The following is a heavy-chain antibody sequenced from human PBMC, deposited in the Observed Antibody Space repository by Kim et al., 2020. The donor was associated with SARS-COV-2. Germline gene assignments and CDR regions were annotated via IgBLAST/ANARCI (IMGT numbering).Heavy chain of an antibody. CDR1: GFTFSSYS. J-gene: IGHJ6*02. CDR2: ISSSSYI. Sequence: GGSLRLSCAASGFTFSSYSMNWVRQAPGKGLEWVSSISSSSYIYYADSVKGRFTISRDNAKNSLYLQMNSLRAEDTAVYYCARAALPQGYYDILTGYYVTGEYYYYYGMDVWGQGTTVTVSS. V-gene: IGHV3-21*01. D-gene: IGHD3-9*01. CDR3: ARAALPQGYYDILTGYYVTGEYYYYYGMDV.